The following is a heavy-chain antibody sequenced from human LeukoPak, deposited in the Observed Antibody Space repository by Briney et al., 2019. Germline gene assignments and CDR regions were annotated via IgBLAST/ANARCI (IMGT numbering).Heavy chain of an antibody. J-gene: IGHJ4*02. CDR3: ARTKGYNEKEGYYFDY. V-gene: IGHV5-51*01. CDR1: GYSFTSYW. Sequence: GESLKISCKGSGYSFTSYWIGWVRQMPGKGLEWMGIIYPGDSDTRYSPSFQGQVTISADKSISTAYLQWSSLKASDTAMYYCARTKGYNEKEGYYFDYWGQGTLVTVSS. CDR2: IYPGDSDT. D-gene: IGHD5-24*01.